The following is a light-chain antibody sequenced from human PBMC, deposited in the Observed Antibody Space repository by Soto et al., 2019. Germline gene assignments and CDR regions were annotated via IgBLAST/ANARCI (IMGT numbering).Light chain of an antibody. CDR1: QNIGTS. CDR3: KQYDSYSWT. J-gene: IGKJ1*01. CDR2: DAS. Sequence: DIQITQSPSTLSASVGDRVTITCRASQNIGTSLAWYQQTPGKAPKLLISDASTLESGVQSRFGGSGSGTEFILTIRSLQPDDFATYYCKQYDSYSWTVGQGTKVDIK. V-gene: IGKV1-5*01.